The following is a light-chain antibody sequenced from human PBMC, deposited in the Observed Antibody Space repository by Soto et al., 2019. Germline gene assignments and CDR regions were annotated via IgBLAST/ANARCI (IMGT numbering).Light chain of an antibody. CDR1: QSVSSR. V-gene: IGKV3-15*01. CDR3: HQYHNRWT. J-gene: IGKJ1*01. Sequence: EIVMTQSPATLSVSPGERVTLSCRASQSVSSRLAWYQQKPGQAPRLLIYGASTRATGIPARFSGSGSGTEFTLTISSVQSEDFAVYYCHQYHNRWTFGQGPKVEIK. CDR2: GAS.